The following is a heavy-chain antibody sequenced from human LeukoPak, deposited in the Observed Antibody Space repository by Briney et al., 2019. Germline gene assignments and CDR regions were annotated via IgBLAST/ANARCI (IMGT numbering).Heavy chain of an antibody. Sequence: GGSLRLSCAASGFTFSNAWMSWVRQAPGKGLEWVGRIKSKTDGGTTDYAAPVKGRFTISRDDSKNTLYLQMNSLKTEDTAVYYCTTQLLWFGELSPPDYWGQGTLVTVS. CDR1: GFTFSNAW. J-gene: IGHJ4*02. D-gene: IGHD3-10*01. CDR3: TTQLLWFGELSPPDY. CDR2: IKSKTDGGTT. V-gene: IGHV3-15*01.